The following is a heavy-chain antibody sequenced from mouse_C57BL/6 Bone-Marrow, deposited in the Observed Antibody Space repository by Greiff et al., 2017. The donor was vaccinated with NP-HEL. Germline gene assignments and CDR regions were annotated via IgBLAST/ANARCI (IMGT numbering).Heavy chain of an antibody. V-gene: IGHV1-15*01. J-gene: IGHJ2*01. Sequence: VKLMESGAELVRPGASVTLSCKASGYTFTDYEMHWVKQTPVHGLEWIGAIDPETGGTAYNQKFKGKAILTADKSSSTAYMELRSLTSEDSAVYYCTRRGTHFDYWGQGTTLTVSS. CDR2: IDPETGGT. CDR3: TRRGTHFDY. CDR1: GYTFTDYE. D-gene: IGHD3-3*01.